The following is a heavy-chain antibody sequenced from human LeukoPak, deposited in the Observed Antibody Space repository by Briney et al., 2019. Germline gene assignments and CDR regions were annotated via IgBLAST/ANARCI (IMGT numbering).Heavy chain of an antibody. V-gene: IGHV5-51*01. CDR1: GYNFTSYW. CDR3: ARRGYYDSSGYFDY. J-gene: IGHJ4*02. CDR2: IYPGDSDT. Sequence: LGESLQISCKGSGYNFTSYWIGWVRQMPGKGLEWMGIIYPGDSDTRNSPSFQGQVTISPDKSISTAYLQWSSLKASDTAMYYCARRGYYDSSGYFDYWGQGTLVTVSS. D-gene: IGHD3-22*01.